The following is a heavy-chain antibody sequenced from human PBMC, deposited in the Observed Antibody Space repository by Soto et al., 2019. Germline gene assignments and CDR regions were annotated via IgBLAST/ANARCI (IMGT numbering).Heavy chain of an antibody. Sequence: PGGSLRLSCAASGFTFSSYAMSWVRQAPGKGLEWVSAISGSGGSTYYADSVKGRFTISRDNSKNTLYLQMNSLRAEDTAVYYCANKNYYDSTGYWYYFEYWGQGTLVTVSS. CDR3: ANKNYYDSTGYWYYFEY. CDR2: ISGSGGST. D-gene: IGHD3-22*01. V-gene: IGHV3-23*01. CDR1: GFTFSSYA. J-gene: IGHJ4*02.